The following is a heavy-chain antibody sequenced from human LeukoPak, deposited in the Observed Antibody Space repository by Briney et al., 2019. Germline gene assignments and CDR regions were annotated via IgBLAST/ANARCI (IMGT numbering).Heavy chain of an antibody. J-gene: IGHJ4*02. CDR2: INYSGST. CDR3: ATHSSSYSYFDY. Sequence: PSQTLPLTCIVSGGSISSGDYYWSWIRQPPGKGLEWIGYINYSGSTYYNPSLKSRITMSVDTSKNQFSLKLSSVTAADTAVYYCATHSSSYSYFDYWGQGTLVTVSS. D-gene: IGHD3-22*01. CDR1: GGSISSGDYY. V-gene: IGHV4-30-4*01.